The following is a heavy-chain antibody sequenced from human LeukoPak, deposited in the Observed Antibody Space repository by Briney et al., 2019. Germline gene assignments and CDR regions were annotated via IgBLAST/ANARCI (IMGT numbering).Heavy chain of an antibody. D-gene: IGHD2-2*03. V-gene: IGHV4-4*02. J-gene: IGHJ3*02. CDR2: IHHSGTT. Sequence: SGTLSLTCAVSGGSISSSNWWGWVRQPPGRGLECIGEIHHSGTTNYNSSLKSRVTISVDKSKNQFSLNLNSVTAADTAVYYCAKSNGYGLIDIWGQGTMVTVSS. CDR3: AKSNGYGLIDI. CDR1: GGSISSSNW.